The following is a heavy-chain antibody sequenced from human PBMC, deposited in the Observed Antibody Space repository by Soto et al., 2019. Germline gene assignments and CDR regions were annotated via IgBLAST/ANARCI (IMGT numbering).Heavy chain of an antibody. Sequence: PSETLSLTCAVYGGSFSGYYWSWIRQPPGKGLEWIGEINHSGSTNYNPSLKSRVTISVDTSKNQFSLKLSSVTAADTAVYYCARGGWHSSSWSHYYYYGMDVWGQGTTVTV. J-gene: IGHJ6*02. CDR3: ARGGWHSSSWSHYYYYGMDV. V-gene: IGHV4-34*01. CDR1: GGSFSGYY. D-gene: IGHD6-13*01. CDR2: INHSGST.